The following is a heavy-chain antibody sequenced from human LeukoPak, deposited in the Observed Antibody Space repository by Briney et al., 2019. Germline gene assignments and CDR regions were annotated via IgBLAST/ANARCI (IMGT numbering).Heavy chain of an antibody. D-gene: IGHD3-22*01. Sequence: SQTLSLTCTVSGGSISSGSYYWSWIRQPAGKGLEWIGEIYHSGSTNYNPSLKGRVSISLDTSKNQFSLNLNSVTAADTAVYYCARVPFGYDSGGYYISFDYWGQGTLVTVSS. CDR2: IYHSGST. V-gene: IGHV4-61*09. J-gene: IGHJ4*02. CDR3: ARVPFGYDSGGYYISFDY. CDR1: GGSISSGSYY.